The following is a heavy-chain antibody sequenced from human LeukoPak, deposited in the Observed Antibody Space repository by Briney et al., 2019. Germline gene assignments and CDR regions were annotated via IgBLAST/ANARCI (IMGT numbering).Heavy chain of an antibody. V-gene: IGHV1-2*02. J-gene: IGHJ4*02. D-gene: IGHD3-10*01. CDR1: GYTFTGSGWY. Sequence: GDSVKVSCKASGYTFTGSGWYLYWLRQAPGQGLECVGWIHPNNGATLYAQKFQGRVAMTTDTSISTAYMELSRLRPDDTAMYYCARDGPAQMVDFDYWGQGTLVTDSS. CDR3: ARDGPAQMVDFDY. CDR2: IHPNNGAT.